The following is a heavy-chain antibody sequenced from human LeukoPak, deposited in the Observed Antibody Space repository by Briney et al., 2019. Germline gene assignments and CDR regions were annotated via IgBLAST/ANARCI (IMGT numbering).Heavy chain of an antibody. Sequence: GGSLRLSCAASGFTFSQFDMHWVRQAPGKGLEWVTVISYDGSNKYFADSVKGRFTISRDNSKNTLYLQMNSLRAEDTAVYYCAKPTLARGLIAYSFDYWGQGTLVTVSS. CDR1: GFTFSQFD. D-gene: IGHD3-10*01. V-gene: IGHV3-30*18. CDR3: AKPTLARGLIAYSFDY. CDR2: ISYDGSNK. J-gene: IGHJ4*02.